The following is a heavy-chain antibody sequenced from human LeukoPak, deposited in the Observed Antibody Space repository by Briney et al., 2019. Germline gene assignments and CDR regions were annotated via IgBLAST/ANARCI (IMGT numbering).Heavy chain of an antibody. J-gene: IGHJ3*02. CDR3: ARDRAHYYDSSGDDAFDI. CDR1: GGSISSGDYY. D-gene: IGHD3-22*01. Sequence: SETLSLTCTVSGGSISSGDYYWSWIRQPPGKGLEWIGYIYYSGSTYYNPSLKSRVTISVDTSKNRFSLKLSSVTAADTAVYYCARDRAHYYDSSGDDAFDIWGQGTMVTVSS. V-gene: IGHV4-30-4*01. CDR2: IYYSGST.